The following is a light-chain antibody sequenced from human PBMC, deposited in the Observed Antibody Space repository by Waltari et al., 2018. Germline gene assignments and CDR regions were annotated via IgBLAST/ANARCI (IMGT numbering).Light chain of an antibody. CDR3: SSYSNTNTPYVVLL. CDR2: DVS. CDR1: SSDIGGYSF. V-gene: IGLV2-14*03. J-gene: IGLJ2*01. Sequence: QSALTQPASVSGSPGQSITISCTGTSSDIGGYSFVSWYQQHPGKAPKLMIYDVSNRPSGVSDGFSGSKSGNTASLTISGLQAEDEADYYCSSYSNTNTPYVVLLFGGGTKLTVL.